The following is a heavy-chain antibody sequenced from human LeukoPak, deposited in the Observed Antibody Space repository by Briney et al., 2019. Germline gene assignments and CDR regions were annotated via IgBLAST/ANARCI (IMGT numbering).Heavy chain of an antibody. CDR3: ARELVVVVAATRGWFDP. CDR2: INPSGGST. D-gene: IGHD2-15*01. V-gene: IGHV1-46*01. CDR1: GYTFTSYY. Sequence: ASVKVSCKASGYTFTSYYMHWVRQAPGQGLEWMGIINPSGGSTSYAQNLEGRVTMTRDTSTSTVYMELSSLRSEDTAVYYCARELVVVVAATRGWFDPWGQGTLVTVSS. J-gene: IGHJ5*02.